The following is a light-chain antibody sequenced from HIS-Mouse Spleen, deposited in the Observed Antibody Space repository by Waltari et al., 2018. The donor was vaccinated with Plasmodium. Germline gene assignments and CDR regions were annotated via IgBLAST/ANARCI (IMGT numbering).Light chain of an antibody. V-gene: IGLV2-8*01. CDR3: SSYAGSNNLV. J-gene: IGLJ2*01. Sequence: QSALTQPPSASGSPGQSVTIPCPGTSSDVVGYNYVSWYQQHPGKAPKLMIYEVSKRPSGVPDRFSGSKSGNTASLTVSGLQAEDEADYYCSSYAGSNNLVFGGGIKLTVL. CDR2: EVS. CDR1: SSDVVGYNY.